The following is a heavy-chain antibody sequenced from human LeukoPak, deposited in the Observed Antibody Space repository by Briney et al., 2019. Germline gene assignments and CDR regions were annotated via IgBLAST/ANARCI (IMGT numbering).Heavy chain of an antibody. CDR2: ISGSGAST. CDR3: ARVADCSSTSCYSDYYYYYMDV. V-gene: IGHV3-23*01. Sequence: GGSLRLSCAASGFTFNSYAMTWVRQAPGKGLEWVSAISGSGASTFYADSVKGRFTISRDNSKNTLYLQMNSLRAEDTAVYYCARVADCSSTSCYSDYYYYYMDVWGKGTTVTVSS. CDR1: GFTFNSYA. D-gene: IGHD2-2*01. J-gene: IGHJ6*03.